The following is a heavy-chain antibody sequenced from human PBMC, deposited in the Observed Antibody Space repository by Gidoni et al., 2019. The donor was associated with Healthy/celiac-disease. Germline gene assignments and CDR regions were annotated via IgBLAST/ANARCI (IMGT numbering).Heavy chain of an antibody. D-gene: IGHD1-26*01. CDR1: GYTLTELS. J-gene: IGHJ4*01. CDR2: FDPEDGET. CDR3: ATAHSGSYYLYY. V-gene: IGHV1-24*01. Sequence: QVQLVQSGAVVKRPGASVKVYCKISGYTLTELSMHWVRQAPGKGLEWIVGFDPEDGETIYAQKFQGRVTMTEDTSTDTAYMELSSLRSEDTAVYYCATAHSGSYYLYYWGHGTLVTGSA.